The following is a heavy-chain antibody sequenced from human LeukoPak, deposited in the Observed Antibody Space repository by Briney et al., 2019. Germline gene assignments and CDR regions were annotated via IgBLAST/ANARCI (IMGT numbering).Heavy chain of an antibody. Sequence: SETLSLTCTVSGGSISSYCWSWIRQPPGKGLEWIGYIYYSGSTNYNPSLKSRVTISVDTSKNQFSLKLSSVTAADTAVYYCARSYYYDSSGYYYYYYGMDVWGQGTTVTVSS. V-gene: IGHV4-59*01. J-gene: IGHJ6*02. CDR1: GGSISSYC. D-gene: IGHD3-22*01. CDR2: IYYSGST. CDR3: ARSYYYDSSGYYYYYYGMDV.